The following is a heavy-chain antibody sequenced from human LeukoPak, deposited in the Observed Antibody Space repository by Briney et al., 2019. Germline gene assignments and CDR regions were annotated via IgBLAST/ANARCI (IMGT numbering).Heavy chain of an antibody. V-gene: IGHV4-59*08. CDR3: ARRASGYWYFDL. J-gene: IGHJ2*01. CDR1: GGSISSYY. Sequence: KPSETLSLTCTVSGGSISSYYWSWIRQPPGKGLEWIGYIYYSGSTYYSPSLKSRVTISVDTSKNQFSLKLSSVTAADTAVYYCARRASGYWYFDLWGRGTLVTVSS. D-gene: IGHD6-25*01. CDR2: IYYSGST.